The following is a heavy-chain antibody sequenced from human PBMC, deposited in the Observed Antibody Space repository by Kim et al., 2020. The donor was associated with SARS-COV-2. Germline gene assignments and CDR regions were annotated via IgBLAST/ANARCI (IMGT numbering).Heavy chain of an antibody. V-gene: IGHV4-39*01. CDR1: GGSISSSSYY. CDR3: ARLDVAVAGDY. CDR2: IYYSGST. J-gene: IGHJ4*02. D-gene: IGHD6-19*01. Sequence: SETLSLTCTVSGGSISSSSYYWGWIRQPPGKGLEWIGSIYYSGSTYYNPSLKSRVTISVDTSKNQFSLKLSSVTAADTAVYYCARLDVAVAGDYWGQGTLVTVSS.